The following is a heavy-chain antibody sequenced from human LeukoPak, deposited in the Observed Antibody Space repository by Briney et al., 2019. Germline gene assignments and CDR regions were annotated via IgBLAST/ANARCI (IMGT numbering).Heavy chain of an antibody. CDR2: ISWNSGSI. V-gene: IGHV3-9*01. CDR1: GFTFDDYA. Sequence: AGGSLRLSCAASGFTFDDYAMHWVRQAPGKGLEWVSGISWNSGSIGYADSVKGRFTISRDNAKNSLYLQMNSLRAEDTALYYFAKARTNNAHFPIDSWGQGTLVPVSS. CDR3: AKARTNNAHFPIDS. D-gene: IGHD3-3*02. J-gene: IGHJ4*02.